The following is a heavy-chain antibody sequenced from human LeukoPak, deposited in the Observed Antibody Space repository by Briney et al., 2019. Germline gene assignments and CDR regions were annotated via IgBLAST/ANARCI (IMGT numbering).Heavy chain of an antibody. V-gene: IGHV3-74*01. CDR2: INTDGSST. J-gene: IGHJ4*02. CDR3: ARAPGYCSSTRCNTDY. Sequence: GGSLRLSCAASGFTFSSYGMHWVRQAPGKGLVWVSRINTDGSSTSYADSVKGRFTISRDNAKNTLYLQMNSLRAEDTAVYYCARAPGYCSSTRCNTDYWGQGTLVTVSS. D-gene: IGHD2-2*02. CDR1: GFTFSSYG.